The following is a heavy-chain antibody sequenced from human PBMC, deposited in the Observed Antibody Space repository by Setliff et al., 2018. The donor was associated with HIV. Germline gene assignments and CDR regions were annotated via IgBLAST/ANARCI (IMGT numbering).Heavy chain of an antibody. D-gene: IGHD3-22*01. CDR2: INHSGST. J-gene: IGHJ3*01. Sequence: SETLSLTCAVYGGSLSGYYWSWIRQPPGKGLEWFGEINHSGSTNYNPSLKSRVTISVDTSKNQFSLKLRSVTATDTAVYYCARLRESLKVGFVFDFWGQGTKVTVSS. CDR1: GGSLSGYY. V-gene: IGHV4-34*01. CDR3: ARLRESLKVGFVFDF.